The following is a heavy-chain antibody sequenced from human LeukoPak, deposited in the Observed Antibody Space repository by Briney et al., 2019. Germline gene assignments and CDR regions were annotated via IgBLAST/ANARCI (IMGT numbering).Heavy chain of an antibody. CDR2: IKQDGSEK. D-gene: IGHD3-16*01. J-gene: IGHJ4*02. CDR3: ARGGGNFDY. V-gene: IGHV3-7*04. CDR1: GFIFSEYW. Sequence: GGSLRLSCAASGFIFSEYWMNWVRQAPGKGLEWVTNIKQDGSEKCYVDSVKGRFTISRDNAKNSLYLQMNSLRAEDTAVYYCARGGGNFDYWGQGTLVTVSS.